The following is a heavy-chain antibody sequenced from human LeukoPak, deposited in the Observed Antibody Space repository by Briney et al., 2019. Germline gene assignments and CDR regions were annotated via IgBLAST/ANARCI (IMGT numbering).Heavy chain of an antibody. V-gene: IGHV4-61*02. Sequence: SQTLSLTCTVSGGSFSSGSYYWSWIRQPAGKGLEWIGRIYTSGSTNYNPSLKSRVTISVDTSKNQFSLKLSSVTAADTAVYYCAREGSFTLMGIDPWGQGTLVTVSS. D-gene: IGHD6-13*01. J-gene: IGHJ5*02. CDR3: AREGSFTLMGIDP. CDR1: GGSFSSGSYY. CDR2: IYTSGST.